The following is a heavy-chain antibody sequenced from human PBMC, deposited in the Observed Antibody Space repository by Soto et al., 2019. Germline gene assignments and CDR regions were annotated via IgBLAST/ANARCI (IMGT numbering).Heavy chain of an antibody. CDR3: SRGWSGSYDT. V-gene: IGHV3-7*01. CDR2: MNPDGSDK. D-gene: IGHD3-10*02. CDR1: GFSFSSFF. J-gene: IGHJ3*02. Sequence: EVQLEESGGGLVQPGGSLRLSCVGSGFSFSSFFMGWVRQAPGKGLEWVAVMNPDGSDKGYVDSAKGRFTISRDIARNSLYLQMNSLRVEDTAMYYCSRGWSGSYDTWGRGTVVTVSS.